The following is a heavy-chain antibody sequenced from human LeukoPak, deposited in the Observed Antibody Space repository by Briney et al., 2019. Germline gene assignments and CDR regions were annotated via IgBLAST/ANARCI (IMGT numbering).Heavy chain of an antibody. Sequence: ASVKVSCKASGGTFSSYAISWVRQAPGQGLEWMGRIIPILGIANYAQKFQVRVTITADKSTSTAYMELSSLRSEDTAVYYCARDLSVGLAAADTHGMDVWGQGTTVTVSS. CDR2: IIPILGIA. CDR1: GGTFSSYA. CDR3: ARDLSVGLAAADTHGMDV. D-gene: IGHD6-13*01. J-gene: IGHJ6*02. V-gene: IGHV1-69*04.